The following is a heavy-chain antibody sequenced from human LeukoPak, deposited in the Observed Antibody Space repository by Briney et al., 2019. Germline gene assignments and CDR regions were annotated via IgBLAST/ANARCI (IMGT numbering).Heavy chain of an antibody. J-gene: IGHJ4*02. V-gene: IGHV1-2*02. Sequence: ASVKVSCKASGYTLTGYYMHWVRQAPGQGLEWMGWINPNSGGTNYAQKFQGRVTMTRDTSISTAYMELSRLRSDDTAVYYCAREPSTPYYYGSGSPPDYWGQGTLVTVSS. CDR3: AREPSTPYYYGSGSPPDY. D-gene: IGHD3-10*01. CDR1: GYTLTGYY. CDR2: INPNSGGT.